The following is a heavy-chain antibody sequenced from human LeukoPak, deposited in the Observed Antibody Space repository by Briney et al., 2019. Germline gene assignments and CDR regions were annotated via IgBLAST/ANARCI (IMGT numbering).Heavy chain of an antibody. Sequence: GGSLRLSCAASGFTFSSYWMHWVRQAPGKGLVWVSRINSDGSITIYADSVNNRFTISRDNFKNTLYLQMNNLRAEDTAVFYCASHGGLWGQGTLVTVSS. CDR3: ASHGGL. V-gene: IGHV3-74*01. D-gene: IGHD5-12*01. CDR1: GFTFSSYW. CDR2: INSDGSIT. J-gene: IGHJ4*02.